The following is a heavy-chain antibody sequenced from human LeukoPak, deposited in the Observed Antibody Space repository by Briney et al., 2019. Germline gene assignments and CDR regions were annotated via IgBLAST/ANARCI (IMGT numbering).Heavy chain of an antibody. D-gene: IGHD1-14*01. CDR1: GFTFNDYW. V-gene: IGHV3-74*01. J-gene: IGHJ4*02. CDR2: INDHGNNT. Sequence: GGSLRLSCAASGFTFNDYWMHWVRQAPGKGLMWVSRINDHGNNTNYADSVKGRFNISRDKAKNTLFLQMNGLRAEDTAVYYCARDLTNYFDYWGQGTLVTVSS. CDR3: ARDLTNYFDY.